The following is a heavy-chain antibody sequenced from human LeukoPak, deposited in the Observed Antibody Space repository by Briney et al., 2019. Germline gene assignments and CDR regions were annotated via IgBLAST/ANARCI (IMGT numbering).Heavy chain of an antibody. Sequence: GGSLRPSCAASGFTLSNYAMNWVRQAPGKGLEWVSSISNSGSDTYYADSVKGRFTISGDNSKNTVYLQMNSLTAEDTAVYYCAKGSYYYSNYYSYYMDVWGKGTTVTVSS. CDR1: GFTLSNYA. J-gene: IGHJ6*03. CDR2: ISNSGSDT. D-gene: IGHD3-10*01. V-gene: IGHV3-23*01. CDR3: AKGSYYYSNYYSYYMDV.